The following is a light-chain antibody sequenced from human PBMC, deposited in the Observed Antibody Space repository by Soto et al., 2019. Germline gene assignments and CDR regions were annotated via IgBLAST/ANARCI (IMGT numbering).Light chain of an antibody. CDR3: QQYDTWPRT. J-gene: IGKJ1*01. Sequence: EIVMAQSPASLSLPPGERATPSCRASQSVSTNFAWYLQKPGQAPRLLIYGASTRATAVPARFTASGSGTEFTLSISSLQSDDFGVYYCQQYDTWPRTFGQGTKVDIK. CDR2: GAS. CDR1: QSVSTN. V-gene: IGKV3-15*01.